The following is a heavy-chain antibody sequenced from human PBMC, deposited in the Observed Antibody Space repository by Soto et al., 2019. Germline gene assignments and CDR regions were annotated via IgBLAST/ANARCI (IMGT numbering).Heavy chain of an antibody. CDR3: ARDRYYGSGTYYNFYSGMDV. CDR1: VGSINSGDYY. V-gene: IGHV4-30-4*01. J-gene: IGHJ6*02. D-gene: IGHD3-10*01. CDR2: IFHSGST. Sequence: KTSETLSLTCTFSVGSINSGDYYWTWVRQPPGKGLEWIGNIFHSGSTYYTPSLQSRVTISLDTSKNHFSLKLSSVTPADTAVYYCARDRYYGSGTYYNFYSGMDVWGQGTTVTVSS.